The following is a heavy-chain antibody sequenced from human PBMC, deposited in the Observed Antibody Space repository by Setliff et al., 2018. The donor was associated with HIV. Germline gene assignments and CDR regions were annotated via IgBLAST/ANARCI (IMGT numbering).Heavy chain of an antibody. Sequence: SETLSLTCTVSGGSISSGGYFWSWIRQLPGKGLEWIGNIYNSGRTYYNPSLKSRVTISVDTSEDQFSLKLSSVAAADTAVYYCARGGRVAGIGLWGSWFDPWGQGTLVTVSS. CDR2: IYNSGRT. J-gene: IGHJ5*02. CDR3: ARGGRVAGIGLWGSWFDP. CDR1: GGSISSGGYF. V-gene: IGHV4-31*03. D-gene: IGHD6-19*01.